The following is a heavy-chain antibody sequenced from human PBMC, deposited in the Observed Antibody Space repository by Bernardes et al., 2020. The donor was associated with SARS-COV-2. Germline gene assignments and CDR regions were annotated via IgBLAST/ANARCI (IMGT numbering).Heavy chain of an antibody. CDR3: ARPFLQYGGNAFGM. CDR2: ISTSSTYV. J-gene: IGHJ3*02. D-gene: IGHD2-15*01. V-gene: IGHV3-21*01. Sequence: GGSLRLSCTASGFSFSSYSMHWVRQAPGKGLEWVSSISTSSTYVYYIDSVQGRFTISRDNAKNSLSLQMNGLRVEDTAVYYCARPFLQYGGNAFGMWGQGTVVTVSS. CDR1: GFSFSSYS.